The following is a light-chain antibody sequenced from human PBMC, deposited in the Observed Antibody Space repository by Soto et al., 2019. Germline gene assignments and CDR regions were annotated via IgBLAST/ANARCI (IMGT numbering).Light chain of an antibody. J-gene: IGLJ2*01. CDR1: SSNIGDNT. V-gene: IGLV1-44*01. Sequence: QSVLTQPPSASGTPGQRVAISCSGSSSNIGDNTVNWYQQLPGTAPKLLIYNDNQRPSGVPDRFSGSKSGTSASLAISGLQSENEADFYCAAWDDSLSGVVFGGGTKLTVL. CDR3: AAWDDSLSGVV. CDR2: NDN.